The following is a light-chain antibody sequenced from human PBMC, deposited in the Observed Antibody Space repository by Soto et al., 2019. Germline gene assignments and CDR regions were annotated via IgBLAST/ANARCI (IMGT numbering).Light chain of an antibody. V-gene: IGKV1-17*01. CDR1: QGIRNN. J-gene: IGKJ4*01. CDR2: GAS. Sequence: IQMTQSPSSLSASVGDRVTISCRASQGIRNNLAWYQQKPGKVPKRLIFGASSLEPGVPSRFSGSASGAEFTLIITSLQPEDFATYYCLQHQTYPLTFGGGPKVEIK. CDR3: LQHQTYPLT.